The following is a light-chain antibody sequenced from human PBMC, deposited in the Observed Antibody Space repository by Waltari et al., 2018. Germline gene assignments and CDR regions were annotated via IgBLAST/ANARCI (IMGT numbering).Light chain of an antibody. CDR1: VLAKKY. CDR3: YSVSANSWV. CDR2: RDN. Sequence: SYELTQPSSVSLSPGQTANITCSGNVLAKKYGRWLQHKPGQAPSLLIYRDNARPSGLPGRFSGSSSGTTVTLTISGAHVEDEADYYCYSVSANSWVFGGGTRLTVL. J-gene: IGLJ3*02. V-gene: IGLV3-27*01.